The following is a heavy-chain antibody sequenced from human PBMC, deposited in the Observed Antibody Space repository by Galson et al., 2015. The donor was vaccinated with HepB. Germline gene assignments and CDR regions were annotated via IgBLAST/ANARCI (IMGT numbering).Heavy chain of an antibody. CDR1: GFTFSSYA. Sequence: SLRLSCAASGFTFSSYAMHWVRQAPGKGLEWVAVISYDGSNKYYADSVKGRFTIARANAKNTLYLQMNSLSAEDTAVYYCAREDDSRGYYATWGQGTLVTVSS. CDR3: AREDDSRGYYAT. V-gene: IGHV3-30-3*01. J-gene: IGHJ1*01. CDR2: ISYDGSNK. D-gene: IGHD3-22*01.